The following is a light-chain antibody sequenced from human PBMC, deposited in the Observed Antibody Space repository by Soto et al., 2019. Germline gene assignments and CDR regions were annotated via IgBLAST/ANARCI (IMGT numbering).Light chain of an antibody. J-gene: IGKJ4*01. CDR2: LGS. Sequence: DIVMTQSPLSLPVTPGEPASISCRSSQSLLHRNGYNYLDWYLQKPGQSPQLLIYLGSNRASGVPDRFSGSGSGTDFTLKFSRVEAEDVGVYYCMQALQTPTFGGGTKVEIK. CDR1: QSLLHRNGYNY. V-gene: IGKV2-28*01. CDR3: MQALQTPT.